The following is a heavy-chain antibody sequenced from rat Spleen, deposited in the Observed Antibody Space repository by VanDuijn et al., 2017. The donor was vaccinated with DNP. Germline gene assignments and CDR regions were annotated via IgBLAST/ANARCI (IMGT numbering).Heavy chain of an antibody. CDR3: IREGAVMTVGFFDH. D-gene: IGHD1-11*01. CDR1: GFTFNYYW. Sequence: VQLTESGGDLVQPGGSLTLSCVASGFTFNYYWMTWVRQPPGKGLEWLAAMSSGGSTYYNSSLTSRLSISRDTSKSQVFLNMNSLQTEDTAIYFCIREGAVMTVGFFDHWGQGVMVTVSS. CDR2: MSSGGST. V-gene: IGHV2S12*01. J-gene: IGHJ2*01.